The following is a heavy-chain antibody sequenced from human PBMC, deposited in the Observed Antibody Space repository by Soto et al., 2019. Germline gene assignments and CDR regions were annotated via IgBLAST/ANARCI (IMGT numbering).Heavy chain of an antibody. D-gene: IGHD6-13*01. CDR1: GGTFSSYT. Sequence: QVQLVQSGAEVKKPGSSVKVSCKASGGTFSSYTISWVRQAPGQGLEWMERIIPILGIANYAQKFQGRVTITADKSTSTAYMELSSLRSEDTAVYYCARDLLRIAAAGADWGQGTLVTVSS. J-gene: IGHJ4*02. V-gene: IGHV1-69*08. CDR2: IIPILGIA. CDR3: ARDLLRIAAAGAD.